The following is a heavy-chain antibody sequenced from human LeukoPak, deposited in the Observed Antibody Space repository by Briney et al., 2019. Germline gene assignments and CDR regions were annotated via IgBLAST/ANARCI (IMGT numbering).Heavy chain of an antibody. Sequence: ASVKVSCKASGYTFIGYYVHWVRQAPGQGLEWMGWINPNSGGTNYAQKFQGRVTMTRDMSISTAYMELSRLRSDDTAVYYCATYPLSGYWYYFHYWGQGTLVTVSS. CDR3: ATYPLSGYWYYFHY. CDR1: GYTFIGYY. J-gene: IGHJ4*02. CDR2: INPNSGGT. D-gene: IGHD3-22*01. V-gene: IGHV1-2*02.